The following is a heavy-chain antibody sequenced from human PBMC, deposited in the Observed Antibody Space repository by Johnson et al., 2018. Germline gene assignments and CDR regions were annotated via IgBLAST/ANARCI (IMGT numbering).Heavy chain of an antibody. CDR1: GFTFSNYA. V-gene: IGHV3-30-3*01. Sequence: QVQLVQSGGGVVQPGRSLRLSCAASGFTFSNYAIHWVRQAPGKGLEWVAVISYDGSNKYYADSVKGRFTISRDNAKNSLYLQMNSLRAEDTAVYYCAGAISPVVVTAIKAFVIWGQGTMVTVSS. CDR3: AGAISPVVVTAIKAFVI. J-gene: IGHJ3*02. CDR2: ISYDGSNK. D-gene: IGHD2-21*02.